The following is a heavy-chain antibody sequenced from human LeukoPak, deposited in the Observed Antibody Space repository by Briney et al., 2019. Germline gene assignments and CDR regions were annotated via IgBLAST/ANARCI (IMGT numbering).Heavy chain of an antibody. D-gene: IGHD6-13*01. CDR2: ISSSSSYI. V-gene: IGHV3-21*01. CDR3: ARDLGIAAAGVY. Sequence: GGSLRLSCAASGFTFSSYSMNWVRQAPGKGLEWVSSISSSSSYIYYADSVKGRFTISRDNAKNPLYLQMNSLRAEDTAVYYCARDLGIAAAGVYWGQGTLVTVSS. J-gene: IGHJ4*02. CDR1: GFTFSSYS.